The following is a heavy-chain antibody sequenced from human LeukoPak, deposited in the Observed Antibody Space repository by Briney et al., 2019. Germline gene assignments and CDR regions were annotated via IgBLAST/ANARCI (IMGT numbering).Heavy chain of an antibody. CDR2: ISGSGGST. CDR3: AKDPFAGSSGYYNNWFDP. CDR1: GFTFSSYG. J-gene: IGHJ5*02. D-gene: IGHD3-22*01. V-gene: IGHV3-23*01. Sequence: GGSLRLSCAASGFTFSSYGMSWVRQAPGKGLEWVSAISGSGGSTYYADSVKGRFTISRDNSKNTLYLQMNSLRAEDTAVYYCAKDPFAGSSGYYNNWFDPWGQGTLVTVSS.